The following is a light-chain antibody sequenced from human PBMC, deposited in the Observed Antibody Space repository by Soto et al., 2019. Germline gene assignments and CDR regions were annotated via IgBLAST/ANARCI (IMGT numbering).Light chain of an antibody. Sequence: EIVLTQSPATLSLSPGARSTLSGRASQSVTTYLAWYQQKPGQAPRLLIYDASSRATGIPARFSGSGSGTDFTLTISSLEPEDFAFYYCLRSSNWPPLLSVGGGNKVDIK. CDR1: QSVTTY. J-gene: IGKJ4*01. V-gene: IGKV3-11*01. CDR2: DAS. CDR3: LRSSNWPPLLS.